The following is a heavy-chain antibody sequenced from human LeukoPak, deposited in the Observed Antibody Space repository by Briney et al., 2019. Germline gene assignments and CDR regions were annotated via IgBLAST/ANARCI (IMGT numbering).Heavy chain of an antibody. CDR1: GGSISSGGYY. Sequence: PSETLSLTCTVSGGSISSGGYYWSWIRQHPGKGLEWIGYIYYRGSTYYDPSLKSRVTISVDTSKNQFSLKLSSVTAADAAVYYCAGEVVATTGVDYWGQGTLVTVSS. CDR3: AGEVVATTGVDY. V-gene: IGHV4-31*03. CDR2: IYYRGST. J-gene: IGHJ4*02. D-gene: IGHD5-12*01.